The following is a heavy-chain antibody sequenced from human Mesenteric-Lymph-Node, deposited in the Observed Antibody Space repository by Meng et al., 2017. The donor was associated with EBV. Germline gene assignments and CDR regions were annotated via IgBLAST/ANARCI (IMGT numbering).Heavy chain of an antibody. CDR1: GYTFNNYA. Sequence: GQLVEAGAGGMKPGALVKVSCKASGYTFNNYALHWGRQAPRQRLEWMGWINAGNGNTKYSQIFQGRVTITRDTSASTAYMELSGLRSEDTAVYYCAKSGSMWPSFDYWGQGTLVTVSS. CDR3: AKSGSMWPSFDY. J-gene: IGHJ4*02. V-gene: IGHV1-3*01. D-gene: IGHD1-7*01. CDR2: INAGNGNT.